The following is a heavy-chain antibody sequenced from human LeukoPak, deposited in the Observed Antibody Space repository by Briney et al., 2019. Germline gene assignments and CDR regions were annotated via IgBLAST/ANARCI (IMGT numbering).Heavy chain of an antibody. Sequence: PGGSLRLSCAASGFTVSSNYMSWVRQAPGKGLEWVGLIRSGGTTEYAASVKGRFTISRDDSRSIGHLQMNSLITEDTAMYYCIRIYGNYGIDYWGQGTLVTVSS. D-gene: IGHD2/OR15-2a*01. CDR3: IRIYGNYGIDY. CDR1: GFTVSSNY. J-gene: IGHJ4*02. V-gene: IGHV3-71*01. CDR2: IRSGGTT.